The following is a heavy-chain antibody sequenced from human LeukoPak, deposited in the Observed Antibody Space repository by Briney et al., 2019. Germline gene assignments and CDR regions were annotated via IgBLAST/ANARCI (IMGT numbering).Heavy chain of an antibody. CDR2: IKQDGSEK. CDR1: GFTFSSYA. V-gene: IGHV3-7*01. J-gene: IGHJ5*02. CDR3: ARGRSWFDP. D-gene: IGHD1-14*01. Sequence: GGSLRLSCAASGFTFSSYAMSWVRQAPGKGLEWVANIKQDGSEKYYVDSVKGRFTISRDNAKNSLYLQMNSLRAEDTAVYYCARGRSWFDPWGQGTLVTVSS.